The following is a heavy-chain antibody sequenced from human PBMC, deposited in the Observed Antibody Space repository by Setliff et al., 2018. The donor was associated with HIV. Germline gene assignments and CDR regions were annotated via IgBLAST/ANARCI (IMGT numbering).Heavy chain of an antibody. V-gene: IGHV4-4*07. CDR1: GDSFTGYY. J-gene: IGHJ2*01. CDR3: AKDRGHCFDL. CDR2: IYTNGAT. Sequence: SETLSLTCSVSGDSFTGYYWNWIRQSAGKGLEWIGRIYTNGATSYNPSLRSRVTMSVDTSKKQLSLRLTAVSAADTAVYYCAKDRGHCFDLWGRGTLVTVSS. D-gene: IGHD3-10*01.